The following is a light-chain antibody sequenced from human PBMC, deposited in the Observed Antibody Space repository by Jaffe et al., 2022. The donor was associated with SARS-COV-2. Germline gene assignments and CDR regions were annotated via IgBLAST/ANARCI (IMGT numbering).Light chain of an antibody. Sequence: DIVMTQSPDSLAVSLGERATIKCKSSQSVLYSSNNKNYLAWYQQKPGQPPKLLIYWASTRESGVPDRFNGSGSGTDFTLTISSLQAEDVAVYYCQQYYSLSMYTFGQGTKLEIK. CDR2: WAS. J-gene: IGKJ2*01. CDR1: QSVLYSSNNKNY. V-gene: IGKV4-1*01. CDR3: QQYYSLSMYT.